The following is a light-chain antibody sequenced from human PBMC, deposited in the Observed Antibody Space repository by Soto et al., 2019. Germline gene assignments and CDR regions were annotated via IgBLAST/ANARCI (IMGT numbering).Light chain of an antibody. CDR2: GAS. Sequence: EIVMTQSPATLSVSPGDRATLSCRARWSVSSNLAWYQQKPGQAPRLLIYGASTRATGIPARFSGSGSGTEFTLTISTLQSEDFAVYYCQQYNNWPYTFGQGTKLEIK. CDR3: QQYNNWPYT. CDR1: WSVSSN. V-gene: IGKV3-15*01. J-gene: IGKJ2*01.